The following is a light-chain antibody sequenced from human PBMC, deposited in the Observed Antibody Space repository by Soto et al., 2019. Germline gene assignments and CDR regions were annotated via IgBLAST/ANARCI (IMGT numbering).Light chain of an antibody. J-gene: IGLJ2*01. Sequence: QSVLTQPPSVSGAAGQRVTISCTGSRSNLGANYAVHWYQQLPGTAPKLLIDDNTKRPSGVPDRFSGSKSGTSASLAITGRQAEDDAYYCCQSSDTSPVFGGGTKVTVL. V-gene: IGLV1-40*01. CDR3: QSSDTSPV. CDR1: RSNLGANYA. CDR2: DNT.